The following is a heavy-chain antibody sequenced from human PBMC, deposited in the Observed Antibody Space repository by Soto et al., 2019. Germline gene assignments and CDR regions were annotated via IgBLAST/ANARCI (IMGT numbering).Heavy chain of an antibody. J-gene: IGHJ4*02. CDR1: GGSISSGGYS. CDR3: ARGRGTPGV. D-gene: IGHD1-26*01. Sequence: PSETLSLTCAVSGGSISSGGYSWSWIWQPPGKGLEWIGYIYHSGSTYYNPSLKSRVTISVDTSKNQFSLKLSSVTAADTAVYYCARGRGTPGVWGQGTLVTVSS. V-gene: IGHV4-30-2*01. CDR2: IYHSGST.